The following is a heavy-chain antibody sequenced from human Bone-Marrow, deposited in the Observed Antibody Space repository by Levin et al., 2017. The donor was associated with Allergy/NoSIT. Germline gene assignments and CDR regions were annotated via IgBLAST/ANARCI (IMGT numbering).Heavy chain of an antibody. CDR3: AKLLGSGDWNDGGYYFAY. D-gene: IGHD1-1*01. Sequence: GGSLRLSCAASGFTFSTYAMSWVRQAPGKGLEWVSTISGNGGYTYYADSVKGRFTISRDNSKITLYLQMSSLRADDTAVYYCAKLLGSGDWNDGGYYFAYWGQGTLVTVSS. CDR2: ISGNGGYT. CDR1: GFTFSTYA. V-gene: IGHV3-23*01. J-gene: IGHJ4*02.